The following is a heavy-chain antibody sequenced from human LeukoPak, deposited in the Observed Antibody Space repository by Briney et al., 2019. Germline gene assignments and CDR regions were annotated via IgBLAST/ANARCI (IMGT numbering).Heavy chain of an antibody. CDR2: IRSKANSYAT. D-gene: IGHD5-18*01. Sequence: GGSLRLSCAASGFTFSGSAMHWVRQASGKGLEWVGRIRSKANSYATAYAASVKGRFTISRDDSKNTAYLQMNSLKTEDTAVYYCTSESSAYSYHYWGQGTLVTVSS. CDR3: TSESSAYSYHY. J-gene: IGHJ4*02. V-gene: IGHV3-73*01. CDR1: GFTFSGSA.